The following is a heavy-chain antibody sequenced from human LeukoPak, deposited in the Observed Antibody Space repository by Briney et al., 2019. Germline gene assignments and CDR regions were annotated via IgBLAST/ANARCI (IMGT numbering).Heavy chain of an antibody. CDR3: ARLLGKAGAFDI. Sequence: SETLSLTCTVSGGSISSSSYHWGWIRQPPGKGLEWIGSIYYSGSTYYNPSLKSRVTISVDTSKNQFSLKLSSVTAADTAVYYCARLLGKAGAFDIWGQGTMVTVSS. V-gene: IGHV4-39*07. CDR2: IYYSGST. J-gene: IGHJ3*02. CDR1: GGSISSSSYH. D-gene: IGHD1-26*01.